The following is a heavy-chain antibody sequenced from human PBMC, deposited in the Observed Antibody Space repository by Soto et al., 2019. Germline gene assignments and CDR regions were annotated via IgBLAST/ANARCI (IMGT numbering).Heavy chain of an antibody. D-gene: IGHD2-2*02. CDR3: ARQVSDAILVPKLYCYSGIDV. CDR2: ISYDGSNK. V-gene: IGHV3-30-3*01. Sequence: GESLRLSCPASGFTFSTYAMHWVRQAPGKGLEWVAVISYDGSNKYYADSVKGRFTISRDNSKNTLYLQMNRLRAEETAVYYCARQVSDAILVPKLYCYSGIDVWGQGTMVTVYS. CDR1: GFTFSTYA. J-gene: IGHJ6*02.